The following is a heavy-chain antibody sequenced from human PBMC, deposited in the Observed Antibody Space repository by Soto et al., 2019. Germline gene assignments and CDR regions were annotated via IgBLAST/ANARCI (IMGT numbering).Heavy chain of an antibody. CDR3: ARSQRTGAMDV. Sequence: EAHLGESGGGLVKPGGSLRVSCVASTFTINTYSVNLVRQAPWKGLEWVSSITSGSSFIDYADSVKGRFTISRDDAKNSMFLQMSSLRAEDTAVYYCARSQRTGAMDVWGQGTTVTVSS. CDR2: ITSGSSFI. V-gene: IGHV3-21*01. CDR1: TFTINTYS. D-gene: IGHD3-9*01. J-gene: IGHJ6*01.